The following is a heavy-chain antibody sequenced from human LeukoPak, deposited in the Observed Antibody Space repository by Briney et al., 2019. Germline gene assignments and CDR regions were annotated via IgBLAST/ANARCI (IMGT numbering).Heavy chain of an antibody. V-gene: IGHV4-34*01. CDR3: ARGGRITGKLHRNYYDSSGYYYDY. CDR2: INHSGST. D-gene: IGHD3-22*01. Sequence: SSETLSLTCAVYGGSFSGYYWSWIRQPPGKGLEWIGEINHSGSTNYNPSLKSRVTISVDTSKNQFSLKLSSVTAADTAVYYCARGGRITGKLHRNYYDSSGYYYDYWGQGTLVTVSS. CDR1: GGSFSGYY. J-gene: IGHJ4*02.